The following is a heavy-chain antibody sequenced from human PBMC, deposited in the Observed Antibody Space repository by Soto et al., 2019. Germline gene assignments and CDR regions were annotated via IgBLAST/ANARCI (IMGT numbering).Heavy chain of an antibody. CDR1: GGSIRSYC. J-gene: IGHJ3*02. Sequence: PSETLSLTCTVSGGSIRSYCWTWIRQPPGEGLEWIGCICNSGSTNYNPSLKSRVTISVDTPKNQFSLKLSSVTVADTAVYYCARVRRYCSGGSCYPGSGAFDIWGQGTMVTVSS. CDR2: ICNSGST. V-gene: IGHV4-59*12. D-gene: IGHD2-15*01. CDR3: ARVRRYCSGGSCYPGSGAFDI.